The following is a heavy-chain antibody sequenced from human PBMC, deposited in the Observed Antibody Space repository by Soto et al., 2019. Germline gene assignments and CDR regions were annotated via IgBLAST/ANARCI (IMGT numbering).Heavy chain of an antibody. CDR3: VLCTTTSCYGKFDD. D-gene: IGHD2-2*01. CDR1: GFTFSNSA. Sequence: SVKVSCKASGFTFSNSAIQWMRQARGERLEWIGWIVVGSGNTNYAQKIQERVTIIRDMSTSTSYMELSSLTSEDTAVYYCVLCTTTSCYGKFDDWGQGTLVTVSS. J-gene: IGHJ4*02. CDR2: IVVGSGNT. V-gene: IGHV1-58*02.